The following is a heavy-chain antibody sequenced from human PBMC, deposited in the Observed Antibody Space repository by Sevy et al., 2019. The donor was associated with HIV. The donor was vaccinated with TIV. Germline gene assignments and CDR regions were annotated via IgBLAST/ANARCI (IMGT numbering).Heavy chain of an antibody. CDR1: GFNIADYY. V-gene: IGHV3-49*04. D-gene: IGHD3-10*01. CDR2: IITKNHGGTP. Sequence: GALRLSCTGSGFNIADYYMTWVRQAPGKGLDWVGFIITKNHGGTPEYGASVKGRFTISRDDSKNTIYLQMHSLKTEATGIYYCARHAREAWRGSGVYYNVTDGFDPWGQGTLVTVSS. J-gene: IGHJ5*02. CDR3: ARHAREAWRGSGVYYNVTDGFDP.